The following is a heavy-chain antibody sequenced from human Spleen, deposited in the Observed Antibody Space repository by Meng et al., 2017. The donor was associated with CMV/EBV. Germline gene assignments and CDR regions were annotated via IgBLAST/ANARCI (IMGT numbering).Heavy chain of an antibody. CDR2: IYYDGST. CDR3: AREVQDYYCSGKYYNPYYYYGINV. J-gene: IGHJ6*02. D-gene: IGHD3-10*01. CDR1: DDYISSSSYY. Sequence: ESLKISCTVSDDYISSSSYYWGWLRQPTGQGLEWIGSIYYDGSTNYNPSITSRVTISVEKSKNQFFLRLTSVTAADTAVYFCAREVQDYYCSGKYYNPYYYYGINVWGQGTTVTVSS. V-gene: IGHV4-39*07.